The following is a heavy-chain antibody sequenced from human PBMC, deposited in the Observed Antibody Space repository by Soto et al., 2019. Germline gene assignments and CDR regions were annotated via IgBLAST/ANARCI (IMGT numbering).Heavy chain of an antibody. Sequence: EVQLVESGGGLVKPGGSLRLSCAASGFTFSSYSMNWVRQAPGKGLGWVSSISSSSSYIYYADSVKGRFTISRDNAKNSLYLQMNSLRAEDTAVYYCARVIGGSGSYFDYWGQGTLVTVSS. CDR1: GFTFSSYS. V-gene: IGHV3-21*01. J-gene: IGHJ4*02. CDR3: ARVIGGSGSYFDY. CDR2: ISSSSSYI. D-gene: IGHD3-10*01.